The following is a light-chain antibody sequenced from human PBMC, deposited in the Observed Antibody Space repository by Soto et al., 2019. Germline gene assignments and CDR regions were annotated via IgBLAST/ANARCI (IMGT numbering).Light chain of an antibody. J-gene: IGLJ1*01. CDR1: SSNIGGNS. Sequence: QSVLTQPTSVSAAPGQKVTISCSGSSSNIGGNSVSWYQRLPGTAPKLLIYDDNKRPSGIPDRFSGSKSGTSATLGITGFQTGDEADYYCGSWDSSLSAYVFGTGTMV. CDR2: DDN. CDR3: GSWDSSLSAYV. V-gene: IGLV1-51*01.